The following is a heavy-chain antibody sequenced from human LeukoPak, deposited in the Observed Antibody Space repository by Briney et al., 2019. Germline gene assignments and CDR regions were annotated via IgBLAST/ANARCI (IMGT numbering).Heavy chain of an antibody. D-gene: IGHD3-22*01. CDR2: IYYSGST. Sequence: SETLSLTCTVSGGSISSYYWSWIRQPPGKGLEWIGYIYYSGSTNYNPSLKSRVTISVDTSKNQFSLKLSSVAAADTAVYYCARLGGYYYDSSGPWGQGTLVTVSS. V-gene: IGHV4-59*01. CDR1: GGSISSYY. J-gene: IGHJ5*02. CDR3: ARLGGYYYDSSGP.